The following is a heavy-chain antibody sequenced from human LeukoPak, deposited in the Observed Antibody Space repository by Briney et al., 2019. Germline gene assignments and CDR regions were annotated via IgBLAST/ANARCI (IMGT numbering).Heavy chain of an antibody. CDR2: IYYTGNT. V-gene: IGHV4-59*12. CDR1: GGSISSYY. D-gene: IGHD4-11*01. J-gene: IGHJ4*02. Sequence: PSETLSLTCTVSGGSISSYYWSWIRQPPGKGLEWIGYIYYTGNTNYNPSLKSRVTISVDTSKNQFSLKLSSVTAADTAVYYCAAYRLPASFDYWGQGTLVTVSS. CDR3: AAYRLPASFDY.